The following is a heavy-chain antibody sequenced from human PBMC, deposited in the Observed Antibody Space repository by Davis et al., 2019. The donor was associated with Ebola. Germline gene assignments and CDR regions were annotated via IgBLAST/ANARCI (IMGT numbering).Heavy chain of an antibody. V-gene: IGHV3-23*01. CDR2: ISGTRGST. CDR1: GFTFSSHG. J-gene: IGHJ4*02. D-gene: IGHD3-10*01. Sequence: PGGSLRLSCAASGFTFSSHGIHWVRQAPGKGLEWVSAISGTRGSTHYADSVKGRFTISRDNSKNTLILQMNSLRAEDTAIYYCAKEELKVFDYWGQGTLVTVSS. CDR3: AKEELKVFDY.